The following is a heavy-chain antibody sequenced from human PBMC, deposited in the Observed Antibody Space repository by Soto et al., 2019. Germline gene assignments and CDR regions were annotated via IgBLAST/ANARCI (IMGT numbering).Heavy chain of an antibody. Sequence: SETLSLTCAVYGGSFSGYYWSWIRQPPGKGLEWIGEINHSGSTNYNPSLKSRVTISVDTSKNQFSLKLSSVTAADTAVYYCARAAPRYCSGGSRYSGWDYWGQGTLVTVSS. D-gene: IGHD2-15*01. CDR1: GGSFSGYY. CDR2: INHSGST. V-gene: IGHV4-34*01. CDR3: ARAAPRYCSGGSRYSGWDY. J-gene: IGHJ4*02.